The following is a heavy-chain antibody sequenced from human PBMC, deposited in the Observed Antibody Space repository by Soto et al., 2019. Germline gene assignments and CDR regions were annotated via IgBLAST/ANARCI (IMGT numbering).Heavy chain of an antibody. J-gene: IGHJ6*02. V-gene: IGHV1-46*01. CDR2: INPSGGST. Sequence: QVQLVQSGAEVKKPGASVKVSCKASGYTFTSYYMHWVRQAPGQGLEWMGIINPSGGSTSYAQKFQGRVTMTRDTATSTVYMELSRLRSEDTAVYYCARAIGWEDGMDVWGQGTTVTVSS. CDR3: ARAIGWEDGMDV. CDR1: GYTFTSYY. D-gene: IGHD1-26*01.